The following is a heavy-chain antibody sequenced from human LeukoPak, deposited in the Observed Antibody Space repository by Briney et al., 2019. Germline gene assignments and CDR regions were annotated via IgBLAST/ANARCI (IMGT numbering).Heavy chain of an antibody. Sequence: SETLSLTCTVSGGSISSSSYYWGWIRQPPGKGLEWIGSIYYSGSTYYNPSLKSRVTISVDTSKDQFSLKLSSVTAADTAVYYCARDLKGRDGYNPFDYWGQGTLVTVSS. D-gene: IGHD5-24*01. CDR2: IYYSGST. CDR3: ARDLKGRDGYNPFDY. J-gene: IGHJ4*02. CDR1: GGSISSSSYY. V-gene: IGHV4-39*07.